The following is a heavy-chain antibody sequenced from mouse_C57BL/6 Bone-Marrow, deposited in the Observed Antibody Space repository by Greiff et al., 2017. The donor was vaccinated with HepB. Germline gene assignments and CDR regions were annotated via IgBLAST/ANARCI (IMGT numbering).Heavy chain of an antibody. CDR2: IRSKSNNYAT. CDR3: VRHAWSLWYFDV. Sequence: EVKLMESGGGLVQPKGSLKLSCAASGFSFNTYAMNWVRQAPGKGLEWVARIRSKSNNYATYYADSVKDRFTISRDDSESMLYLQMNNLKTEDTAMYYCVRHAWSLWYFDVWGTGTTVTVSS. J-gene: IGHJ1*03. V-gene: IGHV10-1*01. CDR1: GFSFNTYA.